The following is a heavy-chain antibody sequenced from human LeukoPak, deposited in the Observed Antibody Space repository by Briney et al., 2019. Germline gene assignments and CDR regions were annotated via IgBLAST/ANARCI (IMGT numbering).Heavy chain of an antibody. CDR3: ARHRGSSGYNWGTFDY. CDR2: IYYSGST. Sequence: NSSETLSLTCTVSGGSISSGGYYWSWIRQHPGKGLEWIGYIYYSGSTYYNPSLKSRVTISVDTSKNQFSLKLSSVTAADTAVYYCARHRGSSGYNWGTFDYWGQGILVTVSS. D-gene: IGHD5-24*01. J-gene: IGHJ4*02. V-gene: IGHV4-31*03. CDR1: GGSISSGGYY.